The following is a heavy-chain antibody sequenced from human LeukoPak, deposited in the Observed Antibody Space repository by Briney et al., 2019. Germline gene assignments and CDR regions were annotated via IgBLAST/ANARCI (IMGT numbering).Heavy chain of an antibody. J-gene: IGHJ6*02. V-gene: IGHV3-33*01. Sequence: GGSLRLSCAASGFTFSSYGMHWVRQDPGKGLEWVAVIWYDGSNKYYADSVKGRFTISRDNSKNTLYLQMNSRRAEDTAVYYCARYGPAAKYYYYGMDVWGQGTTVTVSS. CDR3: ARYGPAAKYYYYGMDV. D-gene: IGHD2-2*01. CDR2: IWYDGSNK. CDR1: GFTFSSYG.